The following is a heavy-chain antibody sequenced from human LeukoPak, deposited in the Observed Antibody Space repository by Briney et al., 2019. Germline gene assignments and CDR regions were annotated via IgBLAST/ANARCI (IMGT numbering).Heavy chain of an antibody. Sequence: GGSLRLSCTASGFTFSNFWMGWVRQAPGKGLEWVSAISGSGGSTYYADSVKGRFTISRDNSKNTLYLHMNSLRAEDTAVYYCAKDATLGLTDYWGQGTLVTVSS. V-gene: IGHV3-23*01. CDR3: AKDATLGLTDY. J-gene: IGHJ4*02. CDR2: ISGSGGST. D-gene: IGHD2-15*01. CDR1: GFTFSNFW.